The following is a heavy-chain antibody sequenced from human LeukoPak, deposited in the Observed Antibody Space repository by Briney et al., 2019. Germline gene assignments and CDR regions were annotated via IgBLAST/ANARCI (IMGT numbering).Heavy chain of an antibody. D-gene: IGHD3-10*01. CDR2: IYYSGST. Sequence: SETLSLTCTVSGGSISSGGYYWSWIRQHSGKGLEWIGYIYYSGSTYYNPSLKSRVTISVDTSKNQFSLKLSSVTAADTAVYYCARVPNRFRPFDHWGQGTLVTVSS. J-gene: IGHJ5*02. V-gene: IGHV4-31*03. CDR1: GGSISSGGYY. CDR3: ARVPNRFRPFDH.